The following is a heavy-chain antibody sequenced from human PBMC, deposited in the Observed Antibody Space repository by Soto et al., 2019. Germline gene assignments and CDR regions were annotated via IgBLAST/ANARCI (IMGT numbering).Heavy chain of an antibody. CDR1: GGSISSSSYY. Sequence: ASETLSLACTVSGGSISSSSYYWGWIRQPPGKGLEWIGSIYYSGSTYYNPSLKSRVTISVDTSKNQFSLKLSSVTAADTAVYYCARQLWFGELLWHYYYYGMDVWGQGTTVTVSS. J-gene: IGHJ6*02. V-gene: IGHV4-39*01. CDR3: ARQLWFGELLWHYYYYGMDV. D-gene: IGHD3-10*01. CDR2: IYYSGST.